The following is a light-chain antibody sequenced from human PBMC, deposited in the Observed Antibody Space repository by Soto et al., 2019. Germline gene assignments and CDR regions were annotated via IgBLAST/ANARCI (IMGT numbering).Light chain of an antibody. J-gene: IGLJ1*01. V-gene: IGLV1-47*02. CDR2: SDN. Sequence: QSVLTQPPSVSGTPGQRVTISCSGGISNIATNYVHWFQQLPGTAPKVLSNSDNQRPSGVPDRCSGSKSGTSASLAISGLRSEDEAEYYCAAWDDTVRSYVFGTGTKLTVL. CDR3: AAWDDTVRSYV. CDR1: ISNIATNY.